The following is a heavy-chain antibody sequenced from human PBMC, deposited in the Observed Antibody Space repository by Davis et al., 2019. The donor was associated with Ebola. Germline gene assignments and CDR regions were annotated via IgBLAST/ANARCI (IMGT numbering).Heavy chain of an antibody. J-gene: IGHJ4*02. CDR3: ARAYCGGDCSRGDFDY. Sequence: SVKVSCKASGGTFSSYAISWVRQAPGQGLEWMGGIIPIFGTANYAQKFQGRVTITADESTSTAYMELSSLRSEDTAVYYCARAYCGGDCSRGDFDYWGQGTLVTVSS. CDR2: IIPIFGTA. CDR1: GGTFSSYA. V-gene: IGHV1-69*13. D-gene: IGHD2-21*01.